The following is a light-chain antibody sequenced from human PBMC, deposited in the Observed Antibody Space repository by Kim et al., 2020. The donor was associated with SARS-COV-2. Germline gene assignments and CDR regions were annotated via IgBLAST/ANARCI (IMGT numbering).Light chain of an antibody. CDR1: QGISSY. CDR2: AAS. CDR3: QQIATYPLP. V-gene: IGKV1-9*01. Sequence: IPLTQPPSTLSASVGDRVTITCRASQGISSYLAWYQQKPGKAPKLLIHAASTLQIGVPSRFSCSASGTDFTVTISSLLPEHFATYYCQQIATYPLPFGGGSKVE. J-gene: IGKJ4*01.